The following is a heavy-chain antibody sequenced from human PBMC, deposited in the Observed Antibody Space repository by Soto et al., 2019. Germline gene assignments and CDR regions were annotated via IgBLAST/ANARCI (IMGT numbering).Heavy chain of an antibody. CDR3: ARRLWFGEFNYYYGMDV. CDR2: IYYSGST. CDR1: GGSISSSSYY. D-gene: IGHD3-10*01. J-gene: IGHJ6*02. Sequence: SETLSLTCTVSGGSISSSSYYWGWIRQPPGKGLEWIGSIYYSGSTYYNPSLKSRVTISVDTSKNQFSLKLSSVTAADTAVYYCARRLWFGEFNYYYGMDVWGQGTTVTVSS. V-gene: IGHV4-39*01.